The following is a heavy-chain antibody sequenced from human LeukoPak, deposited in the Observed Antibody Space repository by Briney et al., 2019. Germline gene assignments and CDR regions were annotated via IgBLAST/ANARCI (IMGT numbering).Heavy chain of an antibody. V-gene: IGHV4-34*01. CDR1: GGSFSGYY. CDR2: INHSGST. Sequence: PSETLSLTCAVYGGSFSGYYWSWIRQPPGKGLEWIGEINHSGSTNYNPSLKSRVTISVDTSKNQFSLKLSSVTAADTAVYYCARVGRQWLFDYWGQGTLVTVSS. D-gene: IGHD6-19*01. CDR3: ARVGRQWLFDY. J-gene: IGHJ4*02.